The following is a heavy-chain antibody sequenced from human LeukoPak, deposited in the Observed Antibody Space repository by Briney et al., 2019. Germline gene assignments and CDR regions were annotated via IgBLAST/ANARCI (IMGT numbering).Heavy chain of an antibody. J-gene: IGHJ3*02. Sequence: SETLSLTCTVPGDSISSGDYYWSWIRQPAGKGLEWIGRISSSGSTNYNPSLKSRVTISVDTSKNQFSLKLSSVTAADTAVYFCARGPYSYDSSGAFDIWGQGTMVTVSS. CDR3: ARGPYSYDSSGAFDI. CDR2: ISSSGST. V-gene: IGHV4-61*02. CDR1: GDSISSGDYY. D-gene: IGHD3-22*01.